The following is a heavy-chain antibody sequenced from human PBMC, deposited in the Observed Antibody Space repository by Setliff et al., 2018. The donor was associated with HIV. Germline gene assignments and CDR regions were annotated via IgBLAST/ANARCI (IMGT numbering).Heavy chain of an antibody. CDR3: GKDYTRTFWEYNWYDV. CDR1: GFTFTYHA. V-gene: IGHV3-23*01. J-gene: IGHJ5*02. D-gene: IGHD3-3*01. CDR2: INGDGDSR. Sequence: LRLSCAASGFTFTYHATTWVRQAPGKGLEWVAGINGDGDSRYYAESVKGRFTVSRDNSKDTLYLQMNDLRAEDTALYYCGKDYTRTFWEYNWYDVWGQGTLVTVSS.